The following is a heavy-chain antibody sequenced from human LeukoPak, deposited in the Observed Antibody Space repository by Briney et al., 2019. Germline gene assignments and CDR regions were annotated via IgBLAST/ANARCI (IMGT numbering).Heavy chain of an antibody. Sequence: SETLSLTCTVSGGSISSGSYYWSWIRQPAGTGLEWIGRIYTSGSTNYNPSLKSRVTISVDTSKNQFSLKLSSVTAAGTAVYYCARESPQTGIAAAGTSHFDYWGQGTLVTVSS. CDR2: IYTSGST. J-gene: IGHJ4*02. V-gene: IGHV4-61*02. CDR1: GGSISSGSYY. CDR3: ARESPQTGIAAAGTSHFDY. D-gene: IGHD6-13*01.